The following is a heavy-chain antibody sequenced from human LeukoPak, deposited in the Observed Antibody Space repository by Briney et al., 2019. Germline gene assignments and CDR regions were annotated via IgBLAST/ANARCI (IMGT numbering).Heavy chain of an antibody. CDR3: ARGGGRTGTRENDY. CDR1: GYNFNIYG. V-gene: IGHV1-18*01. D-gene: IGHD7-27*01. Sequence: VASVTVSCKASGYNFNIYGITWVRQAPGQGLEWMGWISGYNGNTNYAQRLQGRVTMTIDTSTNIGYMELRSLTSDVTAVYYCARGGGRTGTRENDYWGQGTLVTVSS. J-gene: IGHJ4*02. CDR2: ISGYNGNT.